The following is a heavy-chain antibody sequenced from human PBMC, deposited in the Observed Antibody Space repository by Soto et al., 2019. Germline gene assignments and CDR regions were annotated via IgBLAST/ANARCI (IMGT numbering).Heavy chain of an antibody. CDR2: IYHSGST. V-gene: IGHV4-30-2*01. D-gene: IGHD3-22*01. J-gene: IGHJ4*02. CDR3: SRDNGRENYYDSSGYWYYFDD. Sequence: PSETLSLTCAVSGGSISSGGYSWSWIRQPPGKGLEWIGYIYHSGSTYYNPSLKSRVTISVDRSKNQFSLKLSSVTAADTAVYYCSRDNGRENYYDSSGYWYYFDDRGQGTLVTVSS. CDR1: GGSISSGGYS.